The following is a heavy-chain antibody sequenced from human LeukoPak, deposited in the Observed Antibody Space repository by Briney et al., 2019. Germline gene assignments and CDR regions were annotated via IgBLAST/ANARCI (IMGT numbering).Heavy chain of an antibody. V-gene: IGHV4-4*07. CDR1: GGSISSYY. CDR2: IYTSGST. Sequence: SETLSLTCTVSGGSISSYYWSWIRQPAGKGLEWIGRIYTSGSTNYNPSLKSRVTMSVDTSKNQFSLKLSSVTAADTAVYYCARGWEVNYDFWSGYSHAFDIWGQGTMVTVSS. D-gene: IGHD3-3*01. CDR3: ARGWEVNYDFWSGYSHAFDI. J-gene: IGHJ3*02.